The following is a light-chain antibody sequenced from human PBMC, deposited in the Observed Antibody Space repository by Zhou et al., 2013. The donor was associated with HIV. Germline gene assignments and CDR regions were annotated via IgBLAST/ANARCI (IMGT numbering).Light chain of an antibody. CDR2: TND. CDR1: SSNIGAGYD. J-gene: IGLJ2*01. V-gene: IGLV1-40*01. CDR3: ATWDDSLNGPI. Sequence: QSVLTQPPSVSGAPGQRVTISCTGSSSNIGAGYDVHWYQQLPGTAPKLLIYTNDNRPSGVPDRFSGSKSGTSASLAITGLQAEDEADYHCATWDDSLNGPIFGGGTKLTVL.